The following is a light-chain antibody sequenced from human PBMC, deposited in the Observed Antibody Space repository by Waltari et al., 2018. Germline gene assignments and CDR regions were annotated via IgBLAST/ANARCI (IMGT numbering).Light chain of an antibody. J-gene: IGLJ3*02. CDR2: DVS. CDR3: SSYTSSSTWV. CDR1: ISYVGGYNY. V-gene: IGLV2-14*03. Sequence: QSALTPPASVSGSRGQSITISCTGNISYVGGYNYFSWYQQHPGQAPKLMIYDVSNRPSGVSNRFSGSKSGNTASLTISGLQAEDEADYYCSSYTSSSTWVFGGGTKLTVL.